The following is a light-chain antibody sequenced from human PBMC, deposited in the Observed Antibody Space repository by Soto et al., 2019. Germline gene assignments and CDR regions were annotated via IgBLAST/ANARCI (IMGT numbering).Light chain of an antibody. J-gene: IGKJ1*01. V-gene: IGKV3-20*01. CDR2: AAS. CDR1: QSVRNF. CDR3: QQYGTSLRT. Sequence: ETVLTQSPGTVSLYPGERASLSCRATQSVRNFLAWYQQKPGQAPRLLIYAASSRASGIPDRFSGSGSGTDFTLTISRLEPEDFAVYYCQQYGTSLRTFGQGTKVDVK.